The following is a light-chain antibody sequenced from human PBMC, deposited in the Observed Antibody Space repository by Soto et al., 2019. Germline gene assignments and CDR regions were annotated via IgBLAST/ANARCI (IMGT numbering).Light chain of an antibody. J-gene: IGLJ3*02. CDR2: DVN. CDR1: SSDVGVYNY. V-gene: IGLV2-8*01. CDR3: ISYAGSSIWV. Sequence: QSALTQPPSASGSPGQSVTISCTGTSSDVGVYNYVSWYQQHPGKAPKLMIYDVNKRPSGVPDRSSGSKSGNTASLTVSGLQAEDEADYYCISYAGSSIWVFGGGTKLTVL.